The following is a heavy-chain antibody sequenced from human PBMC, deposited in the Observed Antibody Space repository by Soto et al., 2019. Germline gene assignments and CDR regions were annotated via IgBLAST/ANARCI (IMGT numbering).Heavy chain of an antibody. CDR3: ARGGYCSGGSCYSRWAFDI. V-gene: IGHV1-69*13. CDR2: IIPIFGTA. Sequence: ASVKVCCKASGGTFSSYAISWVRQAPGQGLEWMGGIIPIFGTANYAQKFQGRVTITADESTSTAYMELSSLRSEDTAVYYCARGGYCSGGSCYSRWAFDIWGQGTMVTVSS. J-gene: IGHJ3*02. CDR1: GGTFSSYA. D-gene: IGHD2-15*01.